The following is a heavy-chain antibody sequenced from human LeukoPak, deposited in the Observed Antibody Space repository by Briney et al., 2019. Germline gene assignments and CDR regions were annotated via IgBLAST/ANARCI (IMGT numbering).Heavy chain of an antibody. D-gene: IGHD3-10*01. CDR2: ISGSGADT. CDR1: GYTFSSYA. Sequence: GGSLRLSCAASGYTFSSYATTWVRQAPGKGLEWVSAISGSGADTYYADSAKGRFTISRDTSKNTVYLQMNGLRDEDTAVYYCAKQLDSGNYYPTGDDYWGQGTLVTVSS. CDR3: AKQLDSGNYYPTGDDY. V-gene: IGHV3-23*01. J-gene: IGHJ4*02.